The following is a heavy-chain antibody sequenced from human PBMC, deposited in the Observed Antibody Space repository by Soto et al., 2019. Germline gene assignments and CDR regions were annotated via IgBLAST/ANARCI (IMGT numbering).Heavy chain of an antibody. CDR1: GYTFTSYG. V-gene: IGHV1-18*01. CDR3: ARSSIAARYYYYGMDV. J-gene: IGHJ6*02. CDR2: ISAYNGNT. D-gene: IGHD6-6*01. Sequence: QVQLVQSGAEVKKPGASVKVSCKASGYTFTSYGISWVRQAPGQGLEWMGWISAYNGNTNYAQKLQGRVTMTTDTPTSTAYMELRSLRSDDTAVYYCARSSIAARYYYYGMDVWGQGTTVTVSS.